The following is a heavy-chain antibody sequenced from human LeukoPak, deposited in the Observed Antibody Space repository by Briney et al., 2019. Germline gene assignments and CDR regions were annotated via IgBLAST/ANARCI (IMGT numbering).Heavy chain of an antibody. CDR2: ISGSGGST. Sequence: GGSLRLSCAASGFTFSSYAMSWVRQAPGKGLEWVSAISGSGGSTYYADSVKGRLTIPRDNSKNTLYLQMNSLRAEDTAVYYCAKDIDRGVIIRDYFDYWGQGTLVTVSS. CDR1: GFTFSSYA. V-gene: IGHV3-23*01. CDR3: AKDIDRGVIIRDYFDY. D-gene: IGHD3-10*01. J-gene: IGHJ4*02.